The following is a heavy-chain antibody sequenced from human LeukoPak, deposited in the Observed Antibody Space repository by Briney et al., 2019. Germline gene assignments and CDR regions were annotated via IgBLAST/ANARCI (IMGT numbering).Heavy chain of an antibody. CDR3: ARDLATFLEWSTYYFYY. V-gene: IGHV3-21*01. Sequence: GGSLRLSCAASGFTFSSYSMNWVRQAPGKGLEWVSSISSSSSYIYYADSVKGRFTISRDNAKNSLYLQMNSLRAEDTAVYYCARDLATFLEWSTYYFYYWGQGTLVTVSS. CDR2: ISSSSSYI. D-gene: IGHD3-3*01. CDR1: GFTFSSYS. J-gene: IGHJ4*02.